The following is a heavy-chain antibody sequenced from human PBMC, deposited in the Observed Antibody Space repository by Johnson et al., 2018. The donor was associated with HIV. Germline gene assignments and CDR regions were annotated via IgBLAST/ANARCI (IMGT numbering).Heavy chain of an antibody. V-gene: IGHV3-20*04. CDR3: TTDLGLEWSEGNDAFDI. CDR1: GFTFDDYG. D-gene: IGHD3-3*01. Sequence: VQLVESGGGVVRPGGSLRLSCVVSGFTFDDYGMSWVRQAPGKGLEWVSGVNWNGGRTGSADPGQGRFTISRDDSKNTLYLQMNSLETEDTAVYYCTTDLGLEWSEGNDAFDIWGQGTMVTVSS. J-gene: IGHJ3*02. CDR2: VNWNGGRT.